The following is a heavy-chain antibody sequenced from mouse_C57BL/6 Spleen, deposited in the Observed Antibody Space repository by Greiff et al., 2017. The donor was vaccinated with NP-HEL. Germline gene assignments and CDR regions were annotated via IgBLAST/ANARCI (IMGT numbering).Heavy chain of an antibody. CDR2: INPNYGTT. D-gene: IGHD2-10*01. CDR3: ARGGAYYGPYYAMDY. CDR1: GYSFTDYN. J-gene: IGHJ4*01. V-gene: IGHV1-39*01. Sequence: VQLKESGPELVKPGASVKISCKASGYSFTDYNMNWVKQSNGKSLEWIGVINPNYGTTSYNQKFKGKATLTVDQSSSTAYMQLNSLTSEDSAVYYCARGGAYYGPYYAMDYWGQGTSVTVSS.